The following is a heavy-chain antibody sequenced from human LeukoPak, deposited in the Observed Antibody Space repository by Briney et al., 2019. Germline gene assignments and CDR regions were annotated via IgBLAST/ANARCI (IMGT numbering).Heavy chain of an antibody. CDR3: AKDKELLWFGELQT. Sequence: GGSLRLSCAASRFTFSSYGMHWVRQTPGKGLEWVAVISYDGSNKYYADSVKGRFTISRDNSKNTLYLQMNSLRAEDTAVYYCAKDKELLWFGELQTWGQGTLVAVSS. CDR1: RFTFSSYG. D-gene: IGHD3-10*01. J-gene: IGHJ5*02. CDR2: ISYDGSNK. V-gene: IGHV3-30*18.